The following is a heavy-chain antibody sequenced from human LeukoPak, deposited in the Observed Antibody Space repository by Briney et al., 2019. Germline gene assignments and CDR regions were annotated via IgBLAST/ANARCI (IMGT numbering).Heavy chain of an antibody. CDR1: GFTFSSYG. Sequence: GRSLRLSCAASGFTFSSYGMHWVRQAPGKGLERVAVIWYDGSNKYYADSVKGRFTISRDNSKNTLYLQMNSLRAEDTAVYYCARGRLHNYYDSSGHPFDYWGQGTLVTVSS. D-gene: IGHD3-22*01. CDR2: IWYDGSNK. V-gene: IGHV3-33*01. J-gene: IGHJ4*02. CDR3: ARGRLHNYYDSSGHPFDY.